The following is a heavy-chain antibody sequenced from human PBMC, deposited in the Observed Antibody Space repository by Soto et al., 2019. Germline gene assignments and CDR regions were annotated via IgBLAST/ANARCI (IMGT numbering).Heavy chain of an antibody. D-gene: IGHD2-15*01. CDR2: VSAGGDMT. J-gene: IGHJ6*02. CDR1: GFTFSSYA. CDR3: ARGDRGGSGSPASYYYSGLDV. Sequence: DVQLLESGGHLVQPGGSLRLSCAASGFTFSSYAMSWVRQAPGKGLEWVSSVSAGGDMTYYSDSVKGRFTISRDNSTTVLFLQMNSLRIEDTALYYCARGDRGGSGSPASYYYSGLDVWGQGTTVTVS. V-gene: IGHV3-23*01.